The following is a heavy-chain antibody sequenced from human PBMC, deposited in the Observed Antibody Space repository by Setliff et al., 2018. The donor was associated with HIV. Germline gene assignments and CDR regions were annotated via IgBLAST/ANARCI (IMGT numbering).Heavy chain of an antibody. CDR1: GFTFSKFW. V-gene: IGHV3-7*03. Sequence: GGSLRLSCIASGFTFSKFWMRWVRQAPGKGLERVADIKQDGSETYYVDSVRGRFTISRDNSKSSLYLQMNSLRAGDTAIYYCARGTDYSGWFYDYWGQGTQVTVSS. CDR2: IKQDGSET. CDR3: ARGTDYSGWFYDY. J-gene: IGHJ4*02. D-gene: IGHD1-26*01.